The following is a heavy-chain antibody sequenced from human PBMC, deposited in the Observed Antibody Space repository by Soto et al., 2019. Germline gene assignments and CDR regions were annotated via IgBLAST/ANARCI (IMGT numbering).Heavy chain of an antibody. CDR2: ISGDGLSK. CDR1: VSTFTDFT. J-gene: IGHJ3*02. Sequence: VGSLRLSCACSVSTFTDFTMTWVRHSPGKGLEWVSAISGDGLSKYYAGSVKGRFTISRDNSKTTLYLQMNSLQAEDTAVYYCPISQDAFDIWGRGTLVIVSS. V-gene: IGHV3-23*01. CDR3: PISQDAFDI.